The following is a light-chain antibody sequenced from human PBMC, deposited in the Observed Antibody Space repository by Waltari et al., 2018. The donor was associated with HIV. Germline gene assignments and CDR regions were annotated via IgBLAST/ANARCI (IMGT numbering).Light chain of an antibody. J-gene: IGLJ3*02. CDR1: NLGHKY. V-gene: IGLV3-1*01. Sequence: SYDLTQPPSVSVSSGQTATVTCSGVNLGHKYVSWYQQRSGQSPVLVIYQDTKRPPGIPELCFSSTSENTATLTINETQPLDEAHYSWQAWDSGTIVFGGGTSLTVL. CDR2: QDT. CDR3: QAWDSGTIV.